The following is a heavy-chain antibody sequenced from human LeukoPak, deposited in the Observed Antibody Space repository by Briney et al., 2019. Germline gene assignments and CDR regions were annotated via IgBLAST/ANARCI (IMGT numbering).Heavy chain of an antibody. CDR1: GGSSSGYY. Sequence: SETLSLTCAVYGGSSSGYYWSWIRQPPGKGLEWIGEINHSGSTNYNPSLKSRVTISVDTSKNQFSLKLSSVTAADTAVYYCARVSGGTYYYDSSGYHFDYWGQGTLVTVSS. D-gene: IGHD3-22*01. CDR2: INHSGST. J-gene: IGHJ4*02. V-gene: IGHV4-34*01. CDR3: ARVSGGTYYYDSSGYHFDY.